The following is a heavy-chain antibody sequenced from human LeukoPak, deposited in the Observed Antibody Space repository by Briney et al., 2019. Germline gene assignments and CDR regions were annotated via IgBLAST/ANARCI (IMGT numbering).Heavy chain of an antibody. CDR3: ARGYGARSMDV. CDR1: GDSASSNSVT. Sequence: SQTLSLTCAISGDSASSNSVTWNWIRQSPSRGLEWLGRTYYRSRWYNDYAISVNGRININPDTSGNQFSLQLNSVIPEDTAVYYCARGYGARSMDVWGQGTTVTVSS. CDR2: TYYRSRWYN. D-gene: IGHD4-17*01. J-gene: IGHJ6*02. V-gene: IGHV6-1*01.